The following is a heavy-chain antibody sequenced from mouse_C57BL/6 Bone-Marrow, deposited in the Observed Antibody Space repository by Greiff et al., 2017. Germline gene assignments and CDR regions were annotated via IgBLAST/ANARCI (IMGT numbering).Heavy chain of an antibody. Sequence: VMLVEPGPGLVAPSQSLSITCTVSGFSLTSSGVHWVRQPPGKGLEWLGVIWAGGTTNYNSALMSRLSNNTDNSKTQVFLKMISLQTDDTAMYYCAKGPSTLITRSDRDYWGRGTSVTVSA. CDR3: AKGPSTLITRSDRDY. J-gene: IGHJ4*01. D-gene: IGHD2-4*01. CDR1: GFSLTSSG. CDR2: IWAGGTT. V-gene: IGHV2-9*02.